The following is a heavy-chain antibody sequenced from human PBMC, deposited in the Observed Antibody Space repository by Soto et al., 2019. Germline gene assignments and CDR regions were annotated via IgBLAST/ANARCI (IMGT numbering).Heavy chain of an antibody. Sequence: QVQLVESGGGVVQPGRSLRLSCAASGFTFSSYGMHWVRQAPGKGLEWVAVISYDGSNNYYADSVKGRFTISRDNSKNTLYLQMNSLRAEDTAVYYCAKDLPRLAVAGTIDYWCQGTLVTVSS. J-gene: IGHJ4*02. V-gene: IGHV3-30*18. CDR1: GFTFSSYG. CDR3: AKDLPRLAVAGTIDY. D-gene: IGHD6-19*01. CDR2: ISYDGSNN.